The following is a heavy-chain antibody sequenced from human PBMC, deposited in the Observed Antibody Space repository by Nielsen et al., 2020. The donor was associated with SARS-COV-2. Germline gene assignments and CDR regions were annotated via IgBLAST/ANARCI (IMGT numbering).Heavy chain of an antibody. J-gene: IGHJ5*02. CDR2: INPSGGST. CDR3: ARDCWGRRDGYTSGWFDP. Sequence: WVRQAPGQGLEWMGIINPSGGSTSYAQKFQGRVTMTRDTSTSTVYMELSSLRSEDTAVYYCARDCWGRRDGYTSGWFDPWGQGTLVTVSS. D-gene: IGHD5-24*01. V-gene: IGHV1-46*01.